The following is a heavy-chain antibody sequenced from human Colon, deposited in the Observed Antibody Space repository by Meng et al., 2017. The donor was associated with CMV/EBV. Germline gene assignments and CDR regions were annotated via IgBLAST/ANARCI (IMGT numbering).Heavy chain of an antibody. Sequence: QVQLQESGPGLVKPSQTLSLTCIVSGVSLTSGAYYWSWIRQSPGKGLEWIGYIYDTGITIYNPSLKSRVTISLETSKNQFSLNLSSMTTADTAVYFCARDYGDYYFHRWGQGTLVTVSS. J-gene: IGHJ4*02. CDR1: GVSLTSGAYY. V-gene: IGHV4-61*08. CDR2: IYDTGIT. CDR3: ARDYGDYYFHR. D-gene: IGHD4-17*01.